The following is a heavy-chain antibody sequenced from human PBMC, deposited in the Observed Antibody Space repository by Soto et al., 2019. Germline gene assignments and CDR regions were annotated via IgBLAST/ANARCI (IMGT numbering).Heavy chain of an antibody. J-gene: IGHJ4*02. D-gene: IGHD1-26*01. CDR3: AKDQGDASNTFDL. CDR2: IRGSGDST. CDR1: EFTFSRYA. Sequence: EVRLSESGGGLVQPGGSLRLSCAASEFTFSRYAMIWVRQAPGKGLEWVSTIRGSGDSTFYADSVKGRLTVSRDNSENTLYLPVKSLRAEATAFYSCAKDQGDASNTFDLWGQGTMVTVSS. V-gene: IGHV3-23*01.